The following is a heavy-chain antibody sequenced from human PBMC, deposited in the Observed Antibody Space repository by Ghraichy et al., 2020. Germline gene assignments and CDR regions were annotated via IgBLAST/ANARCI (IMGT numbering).Heavy chain of an antibody. CDR2: IYFSGST. D-gene: IGHD3-16*01. CDR3: ARDVGQIWDPYYFDY. V-gene: IGHV4-59*02. J-gene: IGHJ4*02. CDR1: GISVSSYY. Sequence: SETLSLTCSVSGISVSSYYWTWIRQPPGKRLEWIGYIYFSGSTKYNPSLKSRATTSIDMSKNQFSLKLSSVTAADTAVYYCARDVGQIWDPYYFDYWSQGTLVTVSS.